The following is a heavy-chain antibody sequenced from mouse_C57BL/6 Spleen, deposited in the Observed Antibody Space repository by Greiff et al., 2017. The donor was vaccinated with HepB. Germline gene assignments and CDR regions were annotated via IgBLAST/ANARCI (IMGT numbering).Heavy chain of an antibody. CDR2: ISSGSSTI. D-gene: IGHD1-1*02. CDR1: GFTFSDYG. Sequence: EVQLVESGGGLVKPGGSLKLSCAASGFTFSDYGMHWVRQAPEKGLEWVAYISSGSSTIYYADTVKGRFTISRDNAKNTLFLQMTSLRSEDTAMYYCARVSGSLWYFDVWGTGTTVTVSS. V-gene: IGHV5-17*01. J-gene: IGHJ1*03. CDR3: ARVSGSLWYFDV.